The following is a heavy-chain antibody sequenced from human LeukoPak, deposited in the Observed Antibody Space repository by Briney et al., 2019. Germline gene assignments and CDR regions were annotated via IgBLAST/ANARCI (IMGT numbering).Heavy chain of an antibody. Sequence: ASVEVSCKASGYTFTGYYMHWVRQAPGQGIEWMGWINPNSGGTNYAQKFQDRVTMTRDTSISTAYMELSRLRSDDTAVYYCARVVATLDVTFDYWGQGTLVTVSS. CDR1: GYTFTGYY. CDR3: ARVVATLDVTFDY. J-gene: IGHJ4*02. D-gene: IGHD5-12*01. CDR2: INPNSGGT. V-gene: IGHV1-2*02.